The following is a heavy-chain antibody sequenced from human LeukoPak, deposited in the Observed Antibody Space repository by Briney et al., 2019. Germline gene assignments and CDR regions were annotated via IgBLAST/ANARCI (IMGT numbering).Heavy chain of an antibody. J-gene: IGHJ6*02. Sequence: SETLSLTCTVSGGSISSYYWSWIRQPAGKGLEWIGRIYTSGSTNYNPSLKSRVTMSVDTSKNQFSLKLSSVTAAGTAVYYCARDGNVYYYYYYGMDVWGQGTTVTVSS. CDR3: ARDGNVYYYYYYGMDV. D-gene: IGHD1-1*01. V-gene: IGHV4-4*07. CDR1: GGSISSYY. CDR2: IYTSGST.